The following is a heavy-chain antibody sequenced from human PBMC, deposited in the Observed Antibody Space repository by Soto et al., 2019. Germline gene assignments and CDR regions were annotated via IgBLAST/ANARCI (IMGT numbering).Heavy chain of an antibody. V-gene: IGHV2-26*01. CDR2: IFSNDEK. J-gene: IGHJ6*02. CDR1: GFSLSNARMG. D-gene: IGHD2-2*01. CDR3: ARCPEVLFSTYGMDV. Sequence: SGPTLVNPTETLTLTCTVSGFSLSNARMGVSWIRQPPGKALEWLAHIFSNDEKSYSTSLKSRLTISKDTSKSQVVLTMTNIDPVDTATYYCARCPEVLFSTYGMDVWGQGTTVTVSS.